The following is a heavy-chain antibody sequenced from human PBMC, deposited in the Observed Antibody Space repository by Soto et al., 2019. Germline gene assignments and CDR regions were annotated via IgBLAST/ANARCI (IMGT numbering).Heavy chain of an antibody. Sequence: QVQLVESGGGVVQPGRSLRLSCAASGFTFSSYGMHWVRQAPGKGLEWVAVISYDGSNKYYADSVKGRFTISRDNSKNTLYLQMNSLRAEDTAVYYCAKDSYYYGSGSWSPWGQGTLVTVSS. D-gene: IGHD3-10*01. CDR2: ISYDGSNK. J-gene: IGHJ5*02. CDR1: GFTFSSYG. V-gene: IGHV3-30*18. CDR3: AKDSYYYGSGSWSP.